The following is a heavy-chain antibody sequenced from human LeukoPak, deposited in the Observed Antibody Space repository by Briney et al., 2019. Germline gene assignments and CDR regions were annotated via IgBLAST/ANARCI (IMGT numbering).Heavy chain of an antibody. CDR2: IYTSGST. V-gene: IGHV4-61*02. Sequence: PSETLSLTCTVSGGSISSGSYYWSWIRQPAGKGLEWIGRIYTSGSTNYNPSLKSRVTISVDTSKNQFSLKLSSVTAADTAVYYCARGVTMVRGVNNNYYRYYYYYYMDVWGKGTTVTVSS. CDR1: GGSISSGSYY. D-gene: IGHD3-10*01. CDR3: ARGVTMVRGVNNNYYRYYYYYYMDV. J-gene: IGHJ6*03.